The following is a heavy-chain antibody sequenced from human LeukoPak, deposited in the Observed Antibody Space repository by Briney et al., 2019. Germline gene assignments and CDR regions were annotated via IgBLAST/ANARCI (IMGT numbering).Heavy chain of an antibody. CDR2: IYPGDSDT. CDR3: ARRGVAGTGNYYGMDV. CDR1: GYSFTSYW. D-gene: IGHD6-19*01. Sequence: GESLKISCKGSGYSFTSYWIGWVRQMPGKGLEWMGFIYPGDSDTRYSPSFQGQGTISADKSISTAYLQWSSLKASDTAMYYCARRGVAGTGNYYGMDVWGQGTTVTVSS. J-gene: IGHJ6*02. V-gene: IGHV5-51*01.